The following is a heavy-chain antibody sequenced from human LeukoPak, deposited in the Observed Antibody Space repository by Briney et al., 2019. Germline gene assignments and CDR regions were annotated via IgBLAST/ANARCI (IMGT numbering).Heavy chain of an antibody. CDR1: GFTFSSYA. Sequence: PGGSLRLSCAASGFTFSSYAMNWVRQAPGKGLEWVSTISGSGGSSYYADSVKGRFTISRDNSKNTLYLQMNSLRVEDTAVYYCAKFPPDCNENTCYRHFDYWGQGTLVTVSS. D-gene: IGHD2/OR15-2a*01. CDR3: AKFPPDCNENTCYRHFDY. J-gene: IGHJ4*02. V-gene: IGHV3-23*01. CDR2: ISGSGGSS.